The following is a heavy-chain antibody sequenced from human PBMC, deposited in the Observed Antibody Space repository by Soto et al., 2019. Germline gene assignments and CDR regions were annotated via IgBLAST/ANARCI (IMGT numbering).Heavy chain of an antibody. CDR1: GYTFTSYG. V-gene: IGHV1-18*01. CDR2: IGAYNGNT. J-gene: IGHJ4*02. CDR3: AREKRTYYYDSSGYYSDYFDY. Sequence: QVQLVQSGAEVKKPGASVKVSCKASGYTFTSYGISWVRQAPGQGLEWRGWIGAYNGNTNYAQKLQGRVTMTTDTSTSTAYMELSSLRSDDTAVYYCAREKRTYYYDSSGYYSDYFDYWGQGTLVTVSS. D-gene: IGHD3-22*01.